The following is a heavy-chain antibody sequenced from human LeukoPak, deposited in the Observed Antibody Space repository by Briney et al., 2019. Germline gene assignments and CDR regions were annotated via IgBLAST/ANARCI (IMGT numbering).Heavy chain of an antibody. CDR2: INHSGST. V-gene: IGHV4-34*01. D-gene: IGHD1-26*01. J-gene: IGHJ1*01. CDR1: GGSFSGYY. Sequence: SETLSLTCAVYGGSFSGYYWSWIRQPPGKGLEWIGEINHSGSTNYNPSLKSRVTISVDTSKNQFSLKLSSVTAADTAVYYCARGGRPNIYSGSYKRAEYFQHWGQGTLVTVSP. CDR3: ARGGRPNIYSGSYKRAEYFQH.